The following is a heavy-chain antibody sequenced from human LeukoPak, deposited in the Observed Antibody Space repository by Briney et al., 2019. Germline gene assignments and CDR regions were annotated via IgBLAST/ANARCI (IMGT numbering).Heavy chain of an antibody. CDR2: ISGSGGNT. Sequence: GASLRLSCAASGFTFNNFAMSWVRQAPGKGLEWASGISGSGGNTHYADSVKGRFTISRDNSKNTLCLQMNSLRAEDTAVYYCAKGLRGSSYDYWGQGTLVTVSS. D-gene: IGHD6-13*01. J-gene: IGHJ4*02. CDR1: GFTFNNFA. V-gene: IGHV3-23*01. CDR3: AKGLRGSSYDY.